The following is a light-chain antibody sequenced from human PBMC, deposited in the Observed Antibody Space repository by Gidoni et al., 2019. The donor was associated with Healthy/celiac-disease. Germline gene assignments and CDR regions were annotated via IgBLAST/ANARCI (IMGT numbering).Light chain of an antibody. CDR2: GAS. CDR3: QQYNNWTPKYT. Sequence: EIVMTQSPATLSVSPGERATLSCRASQSVSSNLAWYQQKPGQAPRLLIYGASTRATGIAARFSGSGSGTEFTLTISSLQSEDFAVYNCQQYNNWTPKYTFGQGTKLEIK. V-gene: IGKV3-15*01. CDR1: QSVSSN. J-gene: IGKJ2*01.